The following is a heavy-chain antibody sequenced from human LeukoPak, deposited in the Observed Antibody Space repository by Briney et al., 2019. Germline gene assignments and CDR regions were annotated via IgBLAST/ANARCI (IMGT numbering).Heavy chain of an antibody. Sequence: PGGSLRLSCAASGYIFSTYWMHWVRQGPGKGLVWVSRINEDGSSTSYAESVRGRFTISRDNAKNTLYLQMNSLRAEDTAVYYCTRDTFGARESWGQGTLVTVSS. CDR2: INEDGSST. J-gene: IGHJ4*02. V-gene: IGHV3-74*01. CDR1: GYIFSTYW. D-gene: IGHD3-10*01. CDR3: TRDTFGARES.